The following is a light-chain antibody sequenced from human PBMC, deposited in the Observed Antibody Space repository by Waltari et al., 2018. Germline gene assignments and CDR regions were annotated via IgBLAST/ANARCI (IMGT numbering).Light chain of an antibody. CDR1: QSVSRA. Sequence: EIVLTQSPGTLSLSLGERATVSCRASQSVSRALAWYQQKPGQAPRLLIYGASTRATGIPDRFSGSGSGTDFILTISRLEPDDFAVYYCQHYLRIPVTFGQGTTVEI. V-gene: IGKV3-20*01. CDR3: QHYLRIPVT. J-gene: IGKJ1*01. CDR2: GAS.